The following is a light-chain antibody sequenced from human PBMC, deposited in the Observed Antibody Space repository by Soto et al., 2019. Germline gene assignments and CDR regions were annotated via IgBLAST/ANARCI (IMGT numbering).Light chain of an antibody. Sequence: EIVLTQSPATLSLSPGESATLSCRASQSVSSYLAWYQQKPGQAPRLLLYDASNRATGIPARFSGSGSGTDFTLTISSLEPEDFAVYYCQQRSNWSYTFGQGTKLEIK. CDR3: QQRSNWSYT. CDR1: QSVSSY. V-gene: IGKV3-11*01. CDR2: DAS. J-gene: IGKJ2*01.